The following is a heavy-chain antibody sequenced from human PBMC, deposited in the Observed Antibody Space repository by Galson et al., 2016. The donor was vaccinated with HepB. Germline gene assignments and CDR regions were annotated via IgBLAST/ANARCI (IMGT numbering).Heavy chain of an antibody. Sequence: SVKVSCKASGGLFSSYVIGWVRQAPGQGLEWMGEITPVSGTIEYVQKFHGRVTITADHSTTTAYLELSGLKSDETAVYYCTRRLNVASSSRVKTPHWYFDLWGRGTLVTVSS. V-gene: IGHV1-69*13. J-gene: IGHJ2*01. CDR1: GGLFSSYV. CDR3: TRRLNVASSSRVKTPHWYFDL. CDR2: ITPVSGTI. D-gene: IGHD3-10*01.